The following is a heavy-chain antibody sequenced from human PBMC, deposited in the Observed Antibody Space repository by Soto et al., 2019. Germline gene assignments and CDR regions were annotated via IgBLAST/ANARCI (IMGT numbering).Heavy chain of an antibody. J-gene: IGHJ4*02. V-gene: IGHV3-23*01. CDR1: GFTFSSYA. CDR3: AKDNGLWFLSYFDY. CDR2: ISGSGGST. Sequence: GGSLRLSCAASGFTFSSYAMSWVRQAPGKGLEWVSAISGSGGSTYYADSVKGRFTISRDNSKNTLYLQMKSLRAEDTAVYYCAKDNGLWFLSYFDYWGQGTLVTVSS. D-gene: IGHD5-18*01.